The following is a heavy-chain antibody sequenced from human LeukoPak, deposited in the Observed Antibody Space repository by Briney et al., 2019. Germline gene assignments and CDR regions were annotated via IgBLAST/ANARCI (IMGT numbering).Heavy chain of an antibody. Sequence: SETLSLTCTVSGGSISSSSYYWGWIRQPPGKGLEWIGSIYYSGSTYYNPSLKSRVTISVDTSKNQFSLKLSSVTAADTAVYYCARVDTAMVFNYWGQGTLVTVSS. J-gene: IGHJ4*02. V-gene: IGHV4-39*01. CDR2: IYYSGST. CDR1: GGSISSSSYY. CDR3: ARVDTAMVFNY. D-gene: IGHD5-18*01.